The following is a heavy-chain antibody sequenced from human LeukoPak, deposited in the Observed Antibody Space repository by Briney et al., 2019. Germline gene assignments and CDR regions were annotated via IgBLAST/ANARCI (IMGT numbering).Heavy chain of an antibody. V-gene: IGHV4-61*02. CDR1: GGSISSGSYY. CDR2: IYTSGST. D-gene: IGHD6-19*01. CDR3: ARTGYSSDNDY. Sequence: SKTLSLTCTVSGGSISSGSYYWSWIRQPAGKGLEWIGRIYTSGSTNYNPSLKSRVTISVDPSKHQSSLKLSAVTAADTAVYYCARTGYSSDNDYWGQGTLVTVSS. J-gene: IGHJ4*02.